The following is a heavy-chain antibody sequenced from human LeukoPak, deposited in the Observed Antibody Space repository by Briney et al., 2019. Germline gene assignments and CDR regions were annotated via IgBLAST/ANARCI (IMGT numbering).Heavy chain of an antibody. J-gene: IGHJ4*02. Sequence: GRSLRLSCAASGFTFSSYAMHWVRQAPGKGLEWVAVISYDGSNKYYADSVKGRFTISRDNSKNTLYLQMNSLRAEDTAVYYCARRFSYGPFDYWGQGTLVTVSS. CDR2: ISYDGSNK. V-gene: IGHV3-30*04. D-gene: IGHD5-18*01. CDR3: ARRFSYGPFDY. CDR1: GFTFSSYA.